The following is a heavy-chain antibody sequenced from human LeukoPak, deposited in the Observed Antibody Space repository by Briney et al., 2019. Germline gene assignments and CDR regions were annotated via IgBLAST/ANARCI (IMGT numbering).Heavy chain of an antibody. V-gene: IGHV3-7*01. D-gene: IGHD5-18*01. Sequence: PGGSLRLSCAASGFTFSTYWMNWVRQAPGKGLEWVANIQQDGSEKYYVDSVKGRFTVSRDNAKTSLYLQMNSLRAEDTAVYYCARDLSGVTGYTYGRGIDYWGQGTLVTVSS. CDR1: GFTFSTYW. J-gene: IGHJ4*02. CDR2: IQQDGSEK. CDR3: ARDLSGVTGYTYGRGIDY.